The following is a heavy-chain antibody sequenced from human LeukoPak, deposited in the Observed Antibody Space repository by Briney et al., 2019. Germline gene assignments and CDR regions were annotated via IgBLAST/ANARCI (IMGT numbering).Heavy chain of an antibody. CDR2: VSYDGGNR. CDR3: AKTMVRTAILLSLPSYYYGLDV. V-gene: IGHV3-30*18. CDR1: GFSFSAYD. D-gene: IGHD3-10*01. Sequence: GGSLRLSCAASGFSFSAYDMHWVRQAPGKGLEWVVVVSYDGGNRYHADSVKGRFTISRDNSKNTLYLQVNNLTTEDTAVYFCAKTMVRTAILLSLPSYYYGLDVWGTGTTVTVSS. J-gene: IGHJ6*04.